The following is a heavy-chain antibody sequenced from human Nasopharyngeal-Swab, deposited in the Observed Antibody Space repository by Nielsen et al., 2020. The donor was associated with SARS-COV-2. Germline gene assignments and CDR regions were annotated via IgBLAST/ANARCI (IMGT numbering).Heavy chain of an antibody. CDR1: GYSFTSYW. CDR2: IYPGDSDT. V-gene: IGHV5-51*01. D-gene: IGHD3-9*01. Sequence: GESLKLSCKGSGYSFTSYWIGWVRQMPGKGLEWMGIIYPGDSDTRYSPSFQGQVTISADKSISTAYLQWSSLKASDTAMYYCARGILRYFDWTPPGYWGQGTLVTVSS. J-gene: IGHJ4*02. CDR3: ARGILRYFDWTPPGY.